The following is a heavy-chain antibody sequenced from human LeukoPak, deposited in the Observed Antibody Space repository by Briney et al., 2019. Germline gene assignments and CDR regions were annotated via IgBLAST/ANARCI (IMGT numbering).Heavy chain of an antibody. V-gene: IGHV3-48*02. CDR1: GFTLSNYR. CDR2: ISSSGTTI. J-gene: IGHJ4*02. CDR3: LRDPDTH. Sequence: GGSLRLSCAASGFTLSNYRMNCVRHAPGKGLEWSSYISSSGTTIYYADSVKGRFTISRDNAKNTLYLQMSSLKDEDTSVYYCLRDPDTHWGQGPLVTVSS. D-gene: IGHD5-18*01.